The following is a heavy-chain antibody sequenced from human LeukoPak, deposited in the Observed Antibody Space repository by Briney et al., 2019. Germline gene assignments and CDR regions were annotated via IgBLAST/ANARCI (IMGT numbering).Heavy chain of an antibody. Sequence: SETLSLTCTVSGGSISSYYWSWIRQPAGKGLEWIGRIYISGSGSTNYNPSLKSRVTMSVDTSKNQFSLKLSSVTAANTAVYYCARDKRVAVAGTYIYYYYMDVWGNGTTVTISS. D-gene: IGHD6-19*01. V-gene: IGHV4-4*07. CDR2: IYISGSGST. CDR1: GGSISSYY. CDR3: ARDKRVAVAGTYIYYYYMDV. J-gene: IGHJ6*03.